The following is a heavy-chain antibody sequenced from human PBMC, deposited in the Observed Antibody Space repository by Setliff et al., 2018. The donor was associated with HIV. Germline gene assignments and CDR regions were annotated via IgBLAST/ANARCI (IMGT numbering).Heavy chain of an antibody. V-gene: IGHV1-69*05. CDR2: TTPLLGTT. Sequence: SVKVSCKASGNTFSSYGITWVRQAPGQGLEWMGGTTPLLGTTNYAQKFQGRVTITTDEPTNTAYMELSSLRSEDTAVYYCAADSWELLTLGDYYYYGMDVWGQGTTVTVSS. D-gene: IGHD1-26*01. CDR3: AADSWELLTLGDYYYYGMDV. CDR1: GNTFSSYG. J-gene: IGHJ6*02.